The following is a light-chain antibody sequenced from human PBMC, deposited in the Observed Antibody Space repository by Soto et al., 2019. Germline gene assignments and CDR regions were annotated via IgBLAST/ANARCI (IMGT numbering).Light chain of an antibody. CDR2: EVS. Sequence: QSALTQPPSASGSPGQSVTISCTGTSSDVGGYNYVSWYQHHPGKAPKLMIYEVSKRPSGVPDRFSGSKSGNTASLTVSGLQAEDEADYYCNSYAGNNWVFGGGTKPTVL. CDR1: SSDVGGYNY. V-gene: IGLV2-8*01. CDR3: NSYAGNNWV. J-gene: IGLJ3*02.